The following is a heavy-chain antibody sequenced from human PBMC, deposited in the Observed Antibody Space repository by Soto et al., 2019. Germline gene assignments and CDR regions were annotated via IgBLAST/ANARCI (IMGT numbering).Heavy chain of an antibody. CDR1: GFTFRSYV. J-gene: IGHJ1*01. V-gene: IGHV3-30*19. Sequence: QVQLVESGGGVVQPGTSLRVSCVGSGFTFRSYVIHWVRQAPGKGLEWVALTSYVVSNKFNGDSVRGRFTISRDNSRNTVDLQMNSLRLEDTALYYCAGGGPTGGLDVWGQGTLVSVSS. CDR2: TSYVVSNK. D-gene: IGHD3-16*01. CDR3: AGGGPTGGLDV.